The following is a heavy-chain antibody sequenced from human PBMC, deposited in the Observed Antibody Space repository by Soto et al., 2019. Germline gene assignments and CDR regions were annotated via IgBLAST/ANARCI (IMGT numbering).Heavy chain of an antibody. D-gene: IGHD2-21*02. V-gene: IGHV1-3*01. CDR1: GYTFTSYA. Sequence: ASVKVSCKASGYTFTSYAMHWVRQAPGQRLEWMGWINAGNGNTKYSQKFQGRVTITRDTSASTAYMELSSLRSEDTAVYYCARAYCGGDCYSYYFDYWGQGTLVTVSS. J-gene: IGHJ4*02. CDR3: ARAYCGGDCYSYYFDY. CDR2: INAGNGNT.